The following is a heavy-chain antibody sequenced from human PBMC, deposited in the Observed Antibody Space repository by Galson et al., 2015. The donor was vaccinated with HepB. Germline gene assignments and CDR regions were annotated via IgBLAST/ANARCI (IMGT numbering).Heavy chain of an antibody. CDR2: IIPIFGTA. D-gene: IGHD6-19*01. Sequence: SVKVSCKASGGTFSIYAISWVRQAPGQGLEWMGGIIPIFGTANYAQKFQGRVTITADESTSTAYMELSSLRSEDTAVYYCARVYSSGWYSVRNWYFDLWGRGTLVTVSS. CDR3: ARVYSSGWYSVRNWYFDL. V-gene: IGHV1-69*13. J-gene: IGHJ2*01. CDR1: GGTFSIYA.